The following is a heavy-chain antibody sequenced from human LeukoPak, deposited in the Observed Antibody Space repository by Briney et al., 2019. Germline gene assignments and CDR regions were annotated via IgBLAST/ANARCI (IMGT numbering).Heavy chain of an antibody. CDR1: GFTFGNYA. D-gene: IGHD2-2*01. CDR2: ISGSGGTT. Sequence: PGGSLRLSCAGSGFTFGNYAMSWVRQAPGKGLEWVSGISGSGGTTYYADSVKGRFTISRDNSKNTLFLQMISLRAEDTAVYYCATHCSSTSCYAYWGQGTLVTVSS. J-gene: IGHJ4*02. CDR3: ATHCSSTSCYAY. V-gene: IGHV3-23*01.